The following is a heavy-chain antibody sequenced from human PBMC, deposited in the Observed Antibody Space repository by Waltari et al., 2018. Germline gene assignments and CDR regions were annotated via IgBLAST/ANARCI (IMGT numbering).Heavy chain of an antibody. CDR2: IYPGDSDT. V-gene: IGHV5-51*01. CDR1: GYDFTNYW. Sequence: EVQLVQSGAEVKKPGESLKISCTGSGYDFTNYWIGWVRQMPGKGLEWMGIIYPGDSDTRYSPSFRGQVTISADKSISNAYLQWSSLKASDTAIYYCARVGSLVSTPGDYWGQGTLVTVSS. D-gene: IGHD2-8*01. J-gene: IGHJ4*02. CDR3: ARVGSLVSTPGDY.